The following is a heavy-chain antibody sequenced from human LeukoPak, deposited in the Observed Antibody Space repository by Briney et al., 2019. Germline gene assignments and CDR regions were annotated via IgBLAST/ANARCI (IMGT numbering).Heavy chain of an antibody. V-gene: IGHV3-33*01. CDR3: ARGPERCSSTSCYQVLIDY. Sequence: GGSLRLSCAASGFTFSSYGMHWVRQAPGKGLEWVAVIWYDGSNKYYADSVKGRFTISRDNSKNTLYLQMNSLRAEDTAVYYCARGPERCSSTSCYQVLIDYWGQGTLVTVSS. J-gene: IGHJ4*02. D-gene: IGHD2-2*01. CDR1: GFTFSSYG. CDR2: IWYDGSNK.